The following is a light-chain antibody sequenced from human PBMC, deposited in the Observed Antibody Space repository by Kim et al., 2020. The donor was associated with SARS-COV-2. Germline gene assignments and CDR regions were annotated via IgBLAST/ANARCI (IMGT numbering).Light chain of an antibody. Sequence: DVQMTQSPSSLSASIGDRVTIICQASQYITNYLNWYQQKPGQAPKLLISGASILPGGFPSRFSGSGSGTDFTFTITSLQPEDIATYYCQQYDYLPLSFGQGTRLDIK. CDR2: GAS. V-gene: IGKV1-33*01. CDR1: QYITNY. J-gene: IGKJ5*01. CDR3: QQYDYLPLS.